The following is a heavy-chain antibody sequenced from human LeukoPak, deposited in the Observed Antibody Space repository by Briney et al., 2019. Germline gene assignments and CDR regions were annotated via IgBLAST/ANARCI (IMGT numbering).Heavy chain of an antibody. CDR3: ARGGDYYDSSGYYHFDY. J-gene: IGHJ4*02. V-gene: IGHV4-34*01. CDR1: GGSFSGYY. D-gene: IGHD3-22*01. Sequence: SETLSLTCAVYGGSFSGYYWSWIRQPPGKGLEWIGEINHSGSTNYNPSLKSRVIISVDTSKNQFSLKLSSVTDADTAVYYCARGGDYYDSSGYYHFDYWGQGTLVTVSS. CDR2: INHSGST.